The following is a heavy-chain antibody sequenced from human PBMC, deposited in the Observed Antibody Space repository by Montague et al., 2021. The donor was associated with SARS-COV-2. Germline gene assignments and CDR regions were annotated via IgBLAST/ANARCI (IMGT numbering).Heavy chain of an antibody. J-gene: IGHJ5*02. D-gene: IGHD3-16*01. Sequence: SETLPLTCTVSGGSIYSYYWSWVRQPPGKGLEWIGHVSHKGSTNYNPSLKSRVTISVDTSNNYFSLRLSSVTAADTAVYYCVRDTQYYDDNAWDDWFDPWGQGTLVTVAS. CDR3: VRDTQYYDDNAWDDWFDP. V-gene: IGHV4-59*01. CDR1: GGSIYSYY. CDR2: VSHKGST.